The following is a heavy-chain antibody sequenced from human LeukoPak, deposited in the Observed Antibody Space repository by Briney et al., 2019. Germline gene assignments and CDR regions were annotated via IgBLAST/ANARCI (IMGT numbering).Heavy chain of an antibody. V-gene: IGHV3-74*01. CDR3: AREPDCSGGSCYYYYYYYMDV. D-gene: IGHD2-15*01. CDR2: INSDGSST. Sequence: GGSLRLSCAASGFTFSSYWMHWVRQAPGKGLVWVPRINSDGSSTSYADSVKGRFTISRDNAKNTLYLQMNSLRAEDTAVYYCAREPDCSGGSCYYYYYYYMDVWGKGTTVTVSS. J-gene: IGHJ6*03. CDR1: GFTFSSYW.